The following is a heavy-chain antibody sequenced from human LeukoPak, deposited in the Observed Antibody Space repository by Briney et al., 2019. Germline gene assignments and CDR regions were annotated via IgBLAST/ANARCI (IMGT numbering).Heavy chain of an antibody. Sequence: PGESLKISCKGSGYSFTSYWIGWVRQMPGKGLEWMGIIYPGDSDTRYSPSFQGQVTISADKSISTAYLQWSSLKASDTAMYYCARPGEPADYGDSYWYFDLWGRGTLVTVSS. D-gene: IGHD4-17*01. CDR3: ARPGEPADYGDSYWYFDL. J-gene: IGHJ2*01. CDR2: IYPGDSDT. CDR1: GYSFTSYW. V-gene: IGHV5-51*01.